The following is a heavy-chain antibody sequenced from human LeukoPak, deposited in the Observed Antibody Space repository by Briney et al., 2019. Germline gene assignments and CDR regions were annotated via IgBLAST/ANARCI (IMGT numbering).Heavy chain of an antibody. CDR1: GFTFSSYA. CDR2: ISGSGGRT. CDR3: AKDPHVGVVIIPHFDY. V-gene: IGHV3-23*01. Sequence: PGRSLRLSSAASGFTFSSYAMSWVRPPAGNWLEWVSAISGSGGRTYYADSGKDRFTISRHNSKNTLYLQRISLRAEDTAVYYCAKDPHVGVVIIPHFDYWGQGTLVTVSS. J-gene: IGHJ4*02. D-gene: IGHD3-3*01.